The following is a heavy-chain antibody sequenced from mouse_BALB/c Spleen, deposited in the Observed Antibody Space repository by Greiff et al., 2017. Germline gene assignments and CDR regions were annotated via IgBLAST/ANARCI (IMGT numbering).Heavy chain of an antibody. CDR1: GYTFTSYY. V-gene: IGHV1S81*02. J-gene: IGHJ2*01. CDR2: INPSNGGT. CDR3: TRPDYYGSSYGY. D-gene: IGHD1-1*01. Sequence: QVQLQQSGAELVKPGASVKLSCKASGYTFTSYYMYWVKQRPGQGLEWIGGINPSNGGTNFNEKFKSKATLTVDKSSSTAYMQLSSLTSEDSAVYYCTRPDYYGSSYGYWGQGTTLTVSS.